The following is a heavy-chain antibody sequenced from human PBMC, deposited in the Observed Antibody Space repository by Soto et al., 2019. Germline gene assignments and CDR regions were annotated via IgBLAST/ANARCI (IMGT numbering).Heavy chain of an antibody. CDR2: TMYNGLHI. CDR1: GFTFSEYG. V-gene: IGHV3-30*02. D-gene: IGHD6-13*01. J-gene: IGHJ4*02. CDR3: AKDKLSGASGLTPFDH. Sequence: GGSLRLSCATSGFTFSEYGIHWVRQAPDKGLEWVAVTMYNGLHIYYADFVKGRFTISRDISKKTVFLQMDGLRPDDTGVYYCAKDKLSGASGLTPFDHWGQGTLVTVSS.